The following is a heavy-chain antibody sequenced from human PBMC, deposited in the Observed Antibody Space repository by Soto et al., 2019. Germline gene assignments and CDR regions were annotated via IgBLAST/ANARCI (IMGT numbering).Heavy chain of an antibody. J-gene: IGHJ4*02. CDR2: IFYSGTT. D-gene: IGHD3-16*02. Sequence: SGTLSLTCTVSGDSISSSSYYWVWIRQPPGRGLEWIGSIFYSGTTYYNPSLKSRVTISIDTSKNQFSLKLTSVTAADTAVYYCARGLTGHYIWGSYRYYFDYWGQGTLVTVSS. CDR3: ARGLTGHYIWGSYRYYFDY. V-gene: IGHV4-39*02. CDR1: GDSISSSSYY.